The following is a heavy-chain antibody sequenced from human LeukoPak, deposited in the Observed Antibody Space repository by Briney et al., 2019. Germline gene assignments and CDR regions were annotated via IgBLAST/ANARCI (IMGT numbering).Heavy chain of an antibody. Sequence: SETLSLTCTVSGDSISGYYWSWIRQPPGQGLEWIGYIYYSGRTSYDTSLKGRLTISLDTSNNQLSLKLSSVTAADTAVYYCARAKYCGGDCYYYFDYWGQGTLVTVSS. J-gene: IGHJ4*02. CDR1: GDSISGYY. CDR2: IYYSGRT. D-gene: IGHD2-21*02. V-gene: IGHV4-59*01. CDR3: ARAKYCGGDCYYYFDY.